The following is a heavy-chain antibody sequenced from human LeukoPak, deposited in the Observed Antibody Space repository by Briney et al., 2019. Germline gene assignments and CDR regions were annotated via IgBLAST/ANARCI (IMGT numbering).Heavy chain of an antibody. J-gene: IGHJ6*02. Sequence: GGSLRLSCAASRFTFSSYGMHWVRQAPGKGLEWVAFIRYDGSNKYYADSVKGRFTISRDNSKNTLYLQMNSLRAEDTAVYYCAKADYGPGRPSLQYYGMDVWGQGTTVTVSS. V-gene: IGHV3-30*02. D-gene: IGHD3-10*01. CDR1: RFTFSSYG. CDR2: IRYDGSNK. CDR3: AKADYGPGRPSLQYYGMDV.